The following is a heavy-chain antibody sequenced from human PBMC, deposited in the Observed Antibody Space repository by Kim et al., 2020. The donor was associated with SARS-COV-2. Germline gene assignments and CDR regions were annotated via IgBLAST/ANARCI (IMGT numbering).Heavy chain of an antibody. J-gene: IGHJ6*02. V-gene: IGHV3-53*01. CDR2: IYSGGST. CDR3: ARDHLAGNYYYYGMDV. Sequence: GGSLRLSCAASGFTVSSNYMSWVRQAPGKGLEWVSVIYSGGSTYYADSVKGRFTISRDNSKNTLYLQMNSLRAEDTAVYYCARDHLAGNYYYYGMDVWGQGTTVTVSS. CDR1: GFTVSSNY. D-gene: IGHD3-3*02.